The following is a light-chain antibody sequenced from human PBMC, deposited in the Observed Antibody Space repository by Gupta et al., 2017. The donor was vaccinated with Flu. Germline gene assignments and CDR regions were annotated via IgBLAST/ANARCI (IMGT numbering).Light chain of an antibody. CDR2: DAS. CDR3: QQRSHRPPGPLT. Sequence: EIVLTQSPATLSLSPGERATLSCRASQSVSSNLAWYQQKPGQAPRLLIYDASNRASGIPARLSGSGCGTDFTLTISRLEPEDFAVYYFQQRSHRPPGPLTFGGGTKVEIK. CDR1: QSVSSN. V-gene: IGKV3-11*01. J-gene: IGKJ4*01.